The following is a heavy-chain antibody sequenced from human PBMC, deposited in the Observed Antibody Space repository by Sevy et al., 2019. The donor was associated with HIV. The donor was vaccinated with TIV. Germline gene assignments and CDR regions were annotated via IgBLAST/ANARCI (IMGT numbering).Heavy chain of an antibody. CDR1: GFTFGDYA. CDR3: TRALLSDYVWGSYRWNFDY. D-gene: IGHD3-16*02. J-gene: IGHJ4*02. CDR2: IRSKACGGTT. Sequence: GGSLRLSCTASGFTFGDYAMSWFRQAPGKGLEWVGFIRSKACGGTTEYAASVKGRFTISRDDSKSIAYLQMNSLKTEDTAVYYCTRALLSDYVWGSYRWNFDYWGQGTLVTVSS. V-gene: IGHV3-49*03.